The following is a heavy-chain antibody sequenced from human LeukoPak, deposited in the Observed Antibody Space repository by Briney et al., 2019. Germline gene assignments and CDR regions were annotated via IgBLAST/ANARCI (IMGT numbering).Heavy chain of an antibody. CDR1: GFTFSDYY. D-gene: IGHD3-22*01. J-gene: IGHJ6*02. V-gene: IGHV3-11*01. CDR3: ARYPSWDSSGYYYYYGMDV. CDR2: ISSSGSTI. Sequence: GGSLRLSCAASGFTFSDYYMSWIRQAPGKGLEWVSYISSSGSTIYYADSVKGRFTISRDNAKNSLYLQMNSLRAEDTAVYYCARYPSWDSSGYYYYYGMDVWGQGTTVTVSS.